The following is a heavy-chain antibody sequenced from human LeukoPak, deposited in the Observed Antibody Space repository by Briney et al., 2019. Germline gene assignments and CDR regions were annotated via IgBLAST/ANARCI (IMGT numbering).Heavy chain of an antibody. J-gene: IGHJ4*02. Sequence: GGSLRLSCAASGFTFSSYEMNWVRQAPGKGLEWVSYISSSGSTIYYADSVKGRFTISRDNAKNSLYLQMNSLRAEDTAVYYSAREDYGDYAGSFDYWGQGTLVTVSS. V-gene: IGHV3-48*03. CDR2: ISSSGSTI. CDR3: AREDYGDYAGSFDY. D-gene: IGHD4-17*01. CDR1: GFTFSSYE.